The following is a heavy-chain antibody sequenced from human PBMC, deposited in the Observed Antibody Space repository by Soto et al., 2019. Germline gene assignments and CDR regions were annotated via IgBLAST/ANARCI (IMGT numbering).Heavy chain of an antibody. CDR1: GYTFTSHG. V-gene: IGHV1-18*01. Sequence: QVQLVQSGAVMKKPGASVKVSCKASGYTFTSHGLSCVRQAPGQGLEWRGWISASNGDTNYAQKYPGRVTATTDTSTSTGYMEMRSLRSEDTAVYYCARMVRGSNIDYYHYMDVWGEGTTVTVSS. CDR2: ISASNGDT. CDR3: ARMVRGSNIDYYHYMDV. D-gene: IGHD3-10*01. J-gene: IGHJ6*03.